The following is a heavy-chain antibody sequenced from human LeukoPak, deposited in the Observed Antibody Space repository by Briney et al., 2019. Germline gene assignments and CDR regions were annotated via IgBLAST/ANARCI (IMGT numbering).Heavy chain of an antibody. CDR1: GYTFNGYY. D-gene: IGHD3-22*01. CDR3: ARVVVGGSSGYYASGEGDY. V-gene: IGHV1-2*02. Sequence: ASVKVSCKASGYTFNGYYMHWVGQAPGQGLERVGWINPNSGGTNYAQKFQGRDTMTRDRSISTAYMELSRLRSDDTAVYYCARVVVGGSSGYYASGEGDYWGQGTLVTVSS. CDR2: INPNSGGT. J-gene: IGHJ4*02.